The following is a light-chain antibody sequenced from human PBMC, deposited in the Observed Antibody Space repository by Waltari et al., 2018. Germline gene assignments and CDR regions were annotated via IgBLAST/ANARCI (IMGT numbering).Light chain of an antibody. CDR1: QGVSSN. J-gene: IGKJ4*01. CDR3: QQRSNWPPELT. Sequence: EIVFIQSPATLSLSPGERATLSCRPSQGVSSNLAWYHQKPGQPPRLLIYDASNRATDIPAMFSGSGSGTDFTLTISSLEPEDFAVYYCQQRSNWPPELTFGGGTKVEIK. CDR2: DAS. V-gene: IGKV3-11*01.